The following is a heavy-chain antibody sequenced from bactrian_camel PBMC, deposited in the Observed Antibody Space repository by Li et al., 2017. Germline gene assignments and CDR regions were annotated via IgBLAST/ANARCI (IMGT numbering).Heavy chain of an antibody. CDR2: ILRLGRT. J-gene: IGHJ4*01. D-gene: IGHD1*01. CDR3: AAANSGFCYYERLQPHY. CDR1: GYSNISSAYC. Sequence: HVQLVESGGNVVQPGGSLRLSCSVSGYSNISSAYCMGWFRQAPGEEREGVATILRLGRTSYTDSVKGRFTISKDNAKNLLYLEMNSLKSEDTAMYYCAAANSGFCYYERLQPHYWGQGTQVTVS. V-gene: IGHV3S53*01.